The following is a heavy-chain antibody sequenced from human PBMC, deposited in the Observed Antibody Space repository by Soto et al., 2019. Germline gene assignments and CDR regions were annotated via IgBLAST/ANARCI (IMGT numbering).Heavy chain of an antibody. J-gene: IGHJ6*02. V-gene: IGHV5-51*01. CDR1: GYSFTSYW. CDR2: IYPGDSDT. Sequence: GESLKISCKGSGYSFTSYWIGWVRQMPGKGLEWMGIIYPGDSDTRYSPSFQGQVTISADKSISTAYLQWSSLKASDTAMYYCARTGIAAKRDYYYYGMDVWGQGTTVTVSS. D-gene: IGHD6-13*01. CDR3: ARTGIAAKRDYYYYGMDV.